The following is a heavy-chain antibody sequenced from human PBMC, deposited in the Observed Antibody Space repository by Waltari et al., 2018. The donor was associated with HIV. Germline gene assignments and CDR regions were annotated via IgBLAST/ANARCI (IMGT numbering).Heavy chain of an antibody. CDR1: GFDFGDYG. V-gene: IGHV3-43D*04. CDR2: ISWDGTST. D-gene: IGHD6-25*01. Sequence: EVPLVESVGAVVPRGGSLRLSCSASGFDFGDYGMHWVRQAPGKGLEWVSLISWDGTSTYYADSVKGRFTISKDNNKNSLFLQMNNLRAEDTAFYYCAKAHSSGWTGIDYWGQGTLVTVSS. J-gene: IGHJ4*02. CDR3: AKAHSSGWTGIDY.